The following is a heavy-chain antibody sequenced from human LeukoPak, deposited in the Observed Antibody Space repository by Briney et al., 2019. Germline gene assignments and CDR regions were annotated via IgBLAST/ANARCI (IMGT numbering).Heavy chain of an antibody. V-gene: IGHV1-2*06. J-gene: IGHJ5*02. CDR3: ARDYYDTSGYLGWFDP. CDR2: INPSTGGT. Sequence: GGSVKVSCKTSGYTFIDYYVHWIRQAPGQGLEWMGRINPSTGGTDFAQKFQGKVSMTTDTSTSTAYMELSRLRSDDTAVYYCARDYYDTSGYLGWFDPWGQGTLVTVSS. CDR1: GYTFIDYY. D-gene: IGHD3-22*01.